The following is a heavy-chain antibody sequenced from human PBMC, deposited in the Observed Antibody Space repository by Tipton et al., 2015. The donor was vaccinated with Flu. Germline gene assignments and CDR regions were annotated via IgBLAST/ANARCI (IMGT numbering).Heavy chain of an antibody. D-gene: IGHD3-22*01. CDR3: AKDQHYYDNSGAGYTFYWYFDV. CDR1: GFTFRTYA. V-gene: IGHV3-23*01. Sequence: GSLRLSCAASGFTFRTYAMSWVRQAPGKGLEWVSAIRGSGVSGILDGGDSTFYAASVKGRFTISRDDSKNTLYLQMNRLSAEDTAVYYCAKDQHYYDNSGAGYTFYWYFDVWGRGTPVTVSS. J-gene: IGHJ2*01. CDR2: IRGSGVSGILDGGDST.